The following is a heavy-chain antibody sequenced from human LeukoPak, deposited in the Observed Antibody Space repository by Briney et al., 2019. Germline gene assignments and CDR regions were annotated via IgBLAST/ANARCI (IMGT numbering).Heavy chain of an antibody. Sequence: GGALRLSPVPSVYTLRRNYMSWVRQAPGKGLEWVSVIYSGGNTYYADPVKGRFTISSHNSKNTLYLQMNSLRAEDTAVYYCARDCPPLLAWGRGGYWYFDLWGRGTLVTVSS. V-gene: IGHV3-53*04. CDR1: VYTLRRNY. CDR2: IYSGGNT. J-gene: IGHJ2*01. CDR3: ARDCPPLLAWGRGGYWYFDL. D-gene: IGHD3-16*01.